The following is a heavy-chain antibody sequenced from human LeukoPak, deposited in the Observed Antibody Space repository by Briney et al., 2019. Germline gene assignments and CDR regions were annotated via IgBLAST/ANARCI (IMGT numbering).Heavy chain of an antibody. CDR2: INHSGST. Sequence: SETLSLTCAVYGGSFSGYYWSWIRRPPGKGLEWIGEINHSGSTTYNPSLKSRVTISGDTSENQFSLRLSSVTAADTAVYYCARASYSYDISGWVPFDYWGQGTLVTVSS. D-gene: IGHD3-22*01. CDR1: GGSFSGYY. J-gene: IGHJ4*02. V-gene: IGHV4-34*01. CDR3: ARASYSYDISGWVPFDY.